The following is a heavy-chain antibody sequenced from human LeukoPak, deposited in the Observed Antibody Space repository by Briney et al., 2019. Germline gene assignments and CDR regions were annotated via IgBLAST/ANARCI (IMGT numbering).Heavy chain of an antibody. CDR3: AKGIAAAGTL. V-gene: IGHV3-23*01. Sequence: SGGSLRLSCAASGFTFSTYAMSWVRQAPGKGLEWVSAISGSGVKGLEWVSTISGSGGSTYYADSVKGRFTISRDNSKNTLYLQMNSLRAEDTAVYYCAKGIAAAGTLWGQGTLVTVSS. J-gene: IGHJ4*02. D-gene: IGHD6-13*01. CDR2: ISGSGGST. CDR1: GFTFSTYA.